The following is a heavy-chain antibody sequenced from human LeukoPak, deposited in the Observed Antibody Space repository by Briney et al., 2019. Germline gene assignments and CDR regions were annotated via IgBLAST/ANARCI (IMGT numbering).Heavy chain of an antibody. V-gene: IGHV3-64*01. CDR3: ARAYSYGYFDY. CDR1: GFTFSSYA. J-gene: IGHJ4*02. CDR2: ISSNGGST. Sequence: GGYLRLSCAASGFTFSSYAMHWVRQAPGKGLEYVSAISSNGGSTYYANSVKGRFTISRDNSKNTLYLQMGSLRAEDMAVYYCARAYSYGYFDYWGQGTLVTVSS. D-gene: IGHD5-18*01.